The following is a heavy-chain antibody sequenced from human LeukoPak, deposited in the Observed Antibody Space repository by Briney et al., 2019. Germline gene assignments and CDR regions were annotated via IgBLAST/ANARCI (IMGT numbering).Heavy chain of an antibody. CDR2: IYYSGST. CDR1: GGSISSYY. V-gene: IGHV4-59*01. CDR3: ARDTRTTWNWFDP. J-gene: IGHJ5*02. D-gene: IGHD1-1*01. Sequence: PSETLSLTCTVSGGSISSYYWSWIRQPPGKGLEWIGYIYYSGSTNYNPSLKSRVTISVDTSKNQFSLKLSSVTAADTAVYYCARDTRTTWNWFDPWGQGTLVTASS.